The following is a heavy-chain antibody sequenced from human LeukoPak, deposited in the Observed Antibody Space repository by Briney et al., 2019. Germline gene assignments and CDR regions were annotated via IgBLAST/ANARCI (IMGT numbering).Heavy chain of an antibody. Sequence: PGGSLRLSCVASGFRLSDYYMTWIRQAPGKGLEWVSSISSSSTYIYYADSVKGRLTISRDDAKNSLYLQMNSLRAEDTAVYYCARDMTTVTTAYFQHWGQGTLVTVSS. J-gene: IGHJ1*01. D-gene: IGHD4-17*01. CDR3: ARDMTTVTTAYFQH. V-gene: IGHV3-11*06. CDR1: GFRLSDYY. CDR2: ISSSSTYI.